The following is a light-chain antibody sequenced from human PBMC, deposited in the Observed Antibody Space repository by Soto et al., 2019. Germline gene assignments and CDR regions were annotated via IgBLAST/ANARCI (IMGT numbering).Light chain of an antibody. CDR3: HQYGSSPRT. V-gene: IGKV3-20*01. CDR2: GAS. CDR1: QSVSSNY. J-gene: IGKJ1*01. Sequence: EIVLTQSPGTLSLSPGDRATLSCRASQSVSSNYLAWYQQKPGQAPRLLIYGASIRATGIPDRFSGSGSGADFPSTIKRLEPEDFSGYFCHQYGSSPRTFGQGNKVEIK.